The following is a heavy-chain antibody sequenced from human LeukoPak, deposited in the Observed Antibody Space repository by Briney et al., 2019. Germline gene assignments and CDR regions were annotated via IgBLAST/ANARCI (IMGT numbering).Heavy chain of an antibody. CDR3: ARLGLPIYYYYMDV. D-gene: IGHD2-15*01. J-gene: IGHJ6*03. Sequence: GASVKVSCKASGYTFTGYYMHWVRQAPGQGLEWMGWISTYNGNTNYAQRLQDRVTMTTDTSTSTAYMGLRSLRSDDTAVYYCARLGLPIYYYYMDVWGKGTTVTVSS. CDR2: ISTYNGNT. V-gene: IGHV1-18*04. CDR1: GYTFTGYY.